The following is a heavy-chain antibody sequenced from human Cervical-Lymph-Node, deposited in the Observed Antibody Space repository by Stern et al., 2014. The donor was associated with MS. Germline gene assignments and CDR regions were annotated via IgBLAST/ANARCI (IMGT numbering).Heavy chain of an antibody. CDR2: ICAYNGNT. CDR3: AIGLLGSENAFDI. D-gene: IGHD2-15*01. CDR1: GYTFTSYG. J-gene: IGHJ3*02. Sequence: QVQLVQSGAEVKKPGASVKVSCKASGYTFTSYGISWVRQAPGQGLEWMGLICAYNGNTSYAQELQCRVTMTSDTSTSTAYMELRSLRSDDTAVYYCAIGLLGSENAFDIWGQGTMVTVSS. V-gene: IGHV1-18*01.